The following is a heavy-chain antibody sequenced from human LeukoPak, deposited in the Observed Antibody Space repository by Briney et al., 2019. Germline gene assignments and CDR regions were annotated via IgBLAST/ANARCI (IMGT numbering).Heavy chain of an antibody. D-gene: IGHD3-10*01. Sequence: GESLRISCKGSGYSFPSYWISWVRQMPGKGLEWMGRIDPSDSYTNYSPSFQGHVTISADKSISTAYLQWSSLKASDTAMYYCARNYYYGSGSSLDPSYYYYGMDVWGQGTTVTVSS. CDR1: GYSFPSYW. CDR3: ARNYYYGSGSSLDPSYYYYGMDV. J-gene: IGHJ6*02. CDR2: IDPSDSYT. V-gene: IGHV5-10-1*01.